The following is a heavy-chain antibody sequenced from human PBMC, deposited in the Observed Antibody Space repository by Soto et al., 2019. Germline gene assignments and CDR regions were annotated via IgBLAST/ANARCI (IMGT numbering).Heavy chain of an antibody. V-gene: IGHV4-59*08. J-gene: IGHJ4*02. CDR1: GGSLSSYY. D-gene: IGHD5-12*01. Sequence: SETLSLTCVVSGGSLSSYYWSWIRQPPGKGLEWIGYIYYSGSTNYTPSLKSRVTISVDTSKNQFSLKLSSVTAADTAVYYCARRYGSSFDYWGQGTLVTVSS. CDR3: ARRYGSSFDY. CDR2: IYYSGST.